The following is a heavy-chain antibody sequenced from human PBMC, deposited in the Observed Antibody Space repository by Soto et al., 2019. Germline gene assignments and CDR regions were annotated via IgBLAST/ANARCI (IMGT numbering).Heavy chain of an antibody. Sequence: QVQLVESGGGVVQPGRSLRLSCAASGFTFSSYGMHWVRQAPGKGLEWVAVISYDGSNKYYADSVKGRFTISRDNSKNTLYLQMNSLRDEDTAVYYCAKEGGYYGSGSYSVGENYYGMDVWGQGTTVTVSS. D-gene: IGHD3-10*01. J-gene: IGHJ6*02. CDR1: GFTFSSYG. CDR3: AKEGGYYGSGSYSVGENYYGMDV. CDR2: ISYDGSNK. V-gene: IGHV3-30*18.